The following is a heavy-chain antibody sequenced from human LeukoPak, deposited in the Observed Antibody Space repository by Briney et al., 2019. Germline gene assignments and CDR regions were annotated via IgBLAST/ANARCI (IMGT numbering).Heavy chain of an antibody. CDR3: ARGYSSSWSNLYYFDY. J-gene: IGHJ4*02. D-gene: IGHD6-13*01. V-gene: IGHV4-4*07. CDR1: GGSISSYY. Sequence: SETLSLTCTVSGGSISSYYWSWIRQPAGKGLEWIGRIYTSGSTNYNPSLKSRVTMSVDTSKNQFSLKLSSVTAADTAVYYCARGYSSSWSNLYYFDYWGQGTLVTVSS. CDR2: IYTSGST.